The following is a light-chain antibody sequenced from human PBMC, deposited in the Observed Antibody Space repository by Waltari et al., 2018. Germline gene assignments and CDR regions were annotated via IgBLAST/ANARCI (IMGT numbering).Light chain of an antibody. CDR3: QQYYSSPPS. J-gene: IGKJ3*01. V-gene: IGKV4-1*01. CDR1: QRFSSNSYSKSY. Sequence: DIVMTQSPDSLAVSLGERATINCNSSQRFSSNSYSKSYLSLYQQKPGQHPKELISWASTRASAVPARFSGRGSGTAFTLTISSLQAEDVAVYYCQQYYSSPPSFGPGTKVDIK. CDR2: WAS.